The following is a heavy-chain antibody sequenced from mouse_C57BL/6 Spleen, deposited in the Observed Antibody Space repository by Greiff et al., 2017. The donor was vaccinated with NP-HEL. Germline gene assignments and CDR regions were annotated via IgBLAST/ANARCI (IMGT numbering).Heavy chain of an antibody. CDR2: IDPSDSYT. V-gene: IGHV1-59*01. CDR3: AKIRRDWYFDV. J-gene: IGHJ1*03. CDR1: GYTFTSYW. Sequence: VQLQQPGAELVRPGTSVKLSCKASGYTFTSYWMHWVKQRPGQGLEWIGVIDPSDSYTNYNQKFKGKATLTVDTSSSTAYMQLSSLTSEDSAVYYCAKIRRDWYFDVWGTGTTVTVSS.